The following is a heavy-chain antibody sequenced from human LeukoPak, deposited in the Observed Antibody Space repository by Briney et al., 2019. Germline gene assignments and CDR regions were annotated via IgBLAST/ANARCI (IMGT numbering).Heavy chain of an antibody. CDR2: INPSGGST. Sequence: ASVNVSCKASGYTFTSYYMHWVRQAPGQGLEWMGIINPSGGSTSYAQKFQGRVTMTRDTSTGTVYMELSSLRSEDTAVYYCARAPDEMYYYDSSGYYNNYFDYWGQGTLVTGSS. V-gene: IGHV1-46*01. CDR3: ARAPDEMYYYDSSGYYNNYFDY. J-gene: IGHJ4*02. CDR1: GYTFTSYY. D-gene: IGHD3-22*01.